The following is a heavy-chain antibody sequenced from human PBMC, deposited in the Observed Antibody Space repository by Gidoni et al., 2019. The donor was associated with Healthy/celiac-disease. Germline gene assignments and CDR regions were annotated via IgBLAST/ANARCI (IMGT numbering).Heavy chain of an antibody. D-gene: IGHD3-9*01. Sequence: QITLKESGPTLVKPTQTLTLTCTFSGFSLSTSGGGVGWIRQPPGKALEWLALIYWNDDKRYSPSLKSRLTITKDTSKNQVVLTMTNMDPVDTATYYCAHSVLRYFDWLGNYAFDILGQGTMVTVSS. CDR2: IYWNDDK. CDR3: AHSVLRYFDWLGNYAFDI. CDR1: GFSLSTSGGG. V-gene: IGHV2-5*01. J-gene: IGHJ3*02.